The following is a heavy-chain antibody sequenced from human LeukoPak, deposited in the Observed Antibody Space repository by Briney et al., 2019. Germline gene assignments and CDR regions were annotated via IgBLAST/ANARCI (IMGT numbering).Heavy chain of an antibody. CDR2: MNPKTGRT. CDR3: VTGVPWD. J-gene: IGHJ4*02. D-gene: IGHD1-26*01. CDR1: GNTFTTYD. V-gene: IGHV1-8*01. Sequence: GASMKVSCKASGNTFTTYDSNWVRQAPGQGFEWMGWMNPKTGRTGFAQKFRGRFTMTRNISISTAYLEVTNLRFEDTALYYCVTGVPWDWGQGSLIIVSS.